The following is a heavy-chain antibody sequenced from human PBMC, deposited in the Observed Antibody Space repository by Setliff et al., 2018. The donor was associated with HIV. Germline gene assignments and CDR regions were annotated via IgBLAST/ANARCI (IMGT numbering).Heavy chain of an antibody. CDR1: GFTFSSYT. CDR2: ISSSSYYI. D-gene: IGHD6-6*01. CDR3: ARGPTAELEYSSSSRYYYYGMDV. J-gene: IGHJ6*02. V-gene: IGHV3-21*01. Sequence: PGGSLRLSCAASGFTFSSYTMNWVRQAPGKGLEWVSSISSSSYYIYYADSVKGRFTISRDNAKNSLFLQMNSLRAEDTAVYYCARGPTAELEYSSSSRYYYYGMDVWGQGTTVTVSS.